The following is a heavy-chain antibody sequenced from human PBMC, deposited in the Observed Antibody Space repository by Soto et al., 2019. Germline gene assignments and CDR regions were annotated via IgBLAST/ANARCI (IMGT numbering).Heavy chain of an antibody. D-gene: IGHD3-3*01. CDR2: IYYSGST. Sequence: PSETLSLTCTVSGGSISSYYWSWIRQPPGKGLEWIGYIYYSGSTNYNPSLKSRVTISVDTSKNQFSLKLSSVTAADTAVYYCARVHPSGATIFGVAPYGMDVWGQGTTVTV. CDR3: ARVHPSGATIFGVAPYGMDV. V-gene: IGHV4-59*01. J-gene: IGHJ6*02. CDR1: GGSISSYY.